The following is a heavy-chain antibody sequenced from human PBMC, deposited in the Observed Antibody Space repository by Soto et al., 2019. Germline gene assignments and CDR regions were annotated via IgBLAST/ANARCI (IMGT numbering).Heavy chain of an antibody. CDR2: IYYSGST. Sequence: QVQLQESGPGLVKPSQTLSLTCTVSGGSISSGDYYWSWIRQPPGKGLEWIGYIYYSGSTYYNPSLKSRVTISVDTSKNQFSLKLSSVTAADTAVYYCARDRSDFERYFDWLVPPLDDAFDIWGQGTMVTVSS. J-gene: IGHJ3*02. CDR3: ARDRSDFERYFDWLVPPLDDAFDI. CDR1: GGSISSGDYY. D-gene: IGHD3-9*01. V-gene: IGHV4-30-4*01.